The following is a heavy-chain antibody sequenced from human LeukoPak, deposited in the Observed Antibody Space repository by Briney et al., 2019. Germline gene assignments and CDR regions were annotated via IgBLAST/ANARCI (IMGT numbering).Heavy chain of an antibody. CDR1: DDSITIYY. J-gene: IGHJ6*03. CDR3: ARGRVSSSTWHSTYYYYFYMDV. D-gene: IGHD4-11*01. Sequence: SETLSLTSSVADDSITIYYWTWIRQPPGKGLEWIGYIDHTGTTNYNPSLNSRVTISRDTSKNHFSLQLSSVTAADTAVYFCARGRVSSSTWHSTYYYYFYMDVWGKGTTVTVSS. CDR2: IDHTGTT. V-gene: IGHV4-59*01.